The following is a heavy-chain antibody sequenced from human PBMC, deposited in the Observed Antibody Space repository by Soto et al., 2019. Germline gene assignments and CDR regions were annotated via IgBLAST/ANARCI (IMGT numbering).Heavy chain of an antibody. CDR1: GGSISSYY. Sequence: SETLSLTCTVSGGSISSYYWSWIRQPPGKGLEWIGYIYYSGSTNYNPSLKSRVTISVDTSKNQFSLKLSSVTAADTAVYYCGRRTGSSGVLNYFDYRGQGTLGSVSS. CDR2: IYYSGST. CDR3: GRRTGSSGVLNYFDY. J-gene: IGHJ4*02. V-gene: IGHV4-59*08. D-gene: IGHD3-10*01.